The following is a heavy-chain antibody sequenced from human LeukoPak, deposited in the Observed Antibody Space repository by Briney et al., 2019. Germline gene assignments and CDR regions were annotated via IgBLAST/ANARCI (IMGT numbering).Heavy chain of an antibody. Sequence: GGSLRLSCIASRFTFSKFAMSWVRQAPGKGLEWVSSISSSSSYIYYADSVKGRFTISRDNAKNSLYLQMNSLRAEDTAVYYCAREVGYCSSTSCRDYWGQGTLVTVSS. D-gene: IGHD2-2*01. J-gene: IGHJ4*02. CDR2: ISSSSSYI. CDR1: RFTFSKFA. CDR3: AREVGYCSSTSCRDY. V-gene: IGHV3-21*01.